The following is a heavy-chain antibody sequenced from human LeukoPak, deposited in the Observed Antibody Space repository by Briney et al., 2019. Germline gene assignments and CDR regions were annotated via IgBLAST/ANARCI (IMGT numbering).Heavy chain of an antibody. V-gene: IGHV3-23*01. Sequence: PGGSLRLSCAASGFKFTTFALTWVGQAPGKGLAWVSTITGSGYYTYYADSVKGRFTVSRDNSKNTLYLHMNSLRAEDTALYYCAKAPDFTDTKHELDYWGQGTLVTVSS. CDR1: GFKFTTFA. CDR2: ITGSGYYT. CDR3: AKAPDFTDTKHELDY. J-gene: IGHJ4*02. D-gene: IGHD2-8*01.